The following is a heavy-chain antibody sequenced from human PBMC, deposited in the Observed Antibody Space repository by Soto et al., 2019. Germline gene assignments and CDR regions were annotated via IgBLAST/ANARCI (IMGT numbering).Heavy chain of an antibody. Sequence: GGSLRLSCAASGFTFSSYTMHWVRQAPGKGLEWVAVISYDGSNKYYADSVKGRFTISRDNSKNTLYLQMNSLRAEDTAVYYCARDRSSSWYFDYWGQGTLVTVSS. D-gene: IGHD6-13*01. CDR2: ISYDGSNK. V-gene: IGHV3-30-3*01. CDR3: ARDRSSSWYFDY. J-gene: IGHJ4*02. CDR1: GFTFSSYT.